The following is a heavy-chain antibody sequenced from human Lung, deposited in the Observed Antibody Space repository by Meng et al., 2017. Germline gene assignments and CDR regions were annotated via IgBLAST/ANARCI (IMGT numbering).Heavy chain of an antibody. V-gene: IGHV4-4*02. Sequence: VRLQGAGPGLVKPSGTLSLTCAVSGGSITSSTWWSWVRQTPGKGLEWFGEIFHSGSTNYNPPLESRVTISVDKSKNQFSLKVYSVTAADTATYYCARFDISSSGRGDYWGQGILVTVSS. CDR3: ARFDISSSGRGDY. J-gene: IGHJ4*02. CDR2: IFHSGST. D-gene: IGHD1-26*01. CDR1: GGSITSSTW.